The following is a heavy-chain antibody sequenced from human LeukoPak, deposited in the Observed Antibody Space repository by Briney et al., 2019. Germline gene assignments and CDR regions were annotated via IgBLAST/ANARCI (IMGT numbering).Heavy chain of an antibody. J-gene: IGHJ4*02. CDR2: IYYSGST. Sequence: SETLSLTCTVSGGSISSSSYYWGWIRQPPGTGLEWIGSIYYSGSTYYNPSLKSRVTISVDTSKNQFSLKLSSVTAADTAVYYCARGQGYDFWSGYLYYFDYWGQGTLVTVSS. V-gene: IGHV4-39*01. CDR1: GGSISSSSYY. D-gene: IGHD3-3*01. CDR3: ARGQGYDFWSGYLYYFDY.